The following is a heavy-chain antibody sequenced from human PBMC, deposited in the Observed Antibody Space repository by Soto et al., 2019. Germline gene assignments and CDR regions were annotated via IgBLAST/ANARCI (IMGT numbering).Heavy chain of an antibody. CDR1: GYIFTSYW. J-gene: IGHJ6*02. Sequence: GESLKISCKGSGYIFTSYWISWVRQMPGKGLEWMGRIDPSDSYTNYSPSFQGHVTISADKSISTAYLQWSSLKASDTAMYYCASSGYNSYGMDVWGQGTTVTVSS. D-gene: IGHD3-22*01. V-gene: IGHV5-10-1*01. CDR3: ASSGYNSYGMDV. CDR2: IDPSDSYT.